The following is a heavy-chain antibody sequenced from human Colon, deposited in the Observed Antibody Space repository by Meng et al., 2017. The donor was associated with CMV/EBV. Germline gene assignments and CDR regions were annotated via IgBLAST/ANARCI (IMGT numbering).Heavy chain of an antibody. D-gene: IGHD1-26*01. CDR1: GYSISRGSH. CDR2: IYHSGST. Sequence: SQTLSLTCTVFGYSISRGSHWGWIRPPPGKGLEWIGSIYHSGSTYYNPSLKSRVTISVDTSKNQFSLKLTSVTAADPAVYYCAREMFSGSGSNYVLGTGTGLDYWGQGTLVTVSS. CDR3: AREMFSGSGSNYVLGTGTGLDY. J-gene: IGHJ4*02. V-gene: IGHV4-38-2*02.